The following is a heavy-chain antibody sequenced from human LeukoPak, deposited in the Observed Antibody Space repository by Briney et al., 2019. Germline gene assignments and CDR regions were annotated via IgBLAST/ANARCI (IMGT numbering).Heavy chain of an antibody. Sequence: GGSLRLSCAASGFTFGSYNVNWVRQAPGKGLAWVSSISSSSSYIYYADSVKGRFTISRDNAKNSLYLQKNSLRAEDTAVYYCARDRVSSGWYTFDYWGQGTLVTVSS. D-gene: IGHD6-19*01. CDR1: GFTFGSYN. CDR2: ISSSSSYI. V-gene: IGHV3-21*01. J-gene: IGHJ4*02. CDR3: ARDRVSSGWYTFDY.